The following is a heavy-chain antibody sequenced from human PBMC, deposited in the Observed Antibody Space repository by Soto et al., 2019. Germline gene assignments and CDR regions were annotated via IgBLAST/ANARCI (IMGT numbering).Heavy chain of an antibody. J-gene: IGHJ3*02. V-gene: IGHV4-39*01. Sequence: SETLSLTCTVSGGSISSSSYYWGWIRQPPGKGLEWIGSIYYSGSTYYNPSLKSRVTISVDTSKNQFSLKLSSVTAADTAVYYCARHESMVRGAQAHSLDAFDIWGQGTMVTVSS. D-gene: IGHD3-10*01. CDR1: GGSISSSSYY. CDR3: ARHESMVRGAQAHSLDAFDI. CDR2: IYYSGST.